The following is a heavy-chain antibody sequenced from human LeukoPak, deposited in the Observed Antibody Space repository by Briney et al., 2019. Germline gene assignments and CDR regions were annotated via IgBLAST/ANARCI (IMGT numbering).Heavy chain of an antibody. CDR1: VYTYTPYS. D-gene: IGHD2-15*01. Sequence: ASVNVSFTPSVYTYTPYSMHWVRPAPGQGLEWMGWINPNSGGTDCAQRFQGRVTMTRDTSITMLYMEMSSLTPDDTAVYYCARAGYCSDGKCYTFDYWGQGTLVTVSS. J-gene: IGHJ4*02. CDR2: INPNSGGT. V-gene: IGHV1-2*02. CDR3: ARAGYCSDGKCYTFDY.